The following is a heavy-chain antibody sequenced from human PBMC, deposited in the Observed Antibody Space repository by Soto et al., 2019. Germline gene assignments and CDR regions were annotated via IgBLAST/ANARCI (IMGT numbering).Heavy chain of an antibody. CDR2: ISSSSSYI. Sequence: PGGSLRLSCAASGFTFSSYSMNWVRQAPGKGLEWVSYISSSSSYIYYADSVKGRFTISRDNAKNSLYLQMNSLRAEDTAVYYCAREVAAAGSGMDVWGQGTTVTVSS. CDR1: GFTFSSYS. CDR3: AREVAAAGSGMDV. D-gene: IGHD6-13*01. J-gene: IGHJ6*02. V-gene: IGHV3-21*01.